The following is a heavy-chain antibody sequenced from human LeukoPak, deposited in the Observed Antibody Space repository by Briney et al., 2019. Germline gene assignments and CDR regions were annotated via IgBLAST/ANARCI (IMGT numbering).Heavy chain of an antibody. D-gene: IGHD3-3*01. CDR2: ISSNGGST. CDR3: ARDLPGITIFGAFEY. Sequence: GGSLRLSCAASGFTFSSYAMHWVRQAPGKGLEYVSAISSNGGSTYYANSVKGRFTISRDNSKNTLYLQMGSLRAEDMAVYYCARDLPGITIFGAFEYWGQGTLVTVSS. V-gene: IGHV3-64*01. J-gene: IGHJ4*02. CDR1: GFTFSSYA.